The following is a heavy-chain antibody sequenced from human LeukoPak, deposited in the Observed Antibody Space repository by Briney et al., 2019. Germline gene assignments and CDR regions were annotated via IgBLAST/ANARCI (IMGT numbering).Heavy chain of an antibody. Sequence: SETLSLTCAVSGGSISNGNWWSWVRQPPGRGLEWIGEISHSGTTNYNPSLKTQVTISLDYSKNQFSLKLSSVTAADTAVYYCARVGSSGYYPFDYWGQGTLVTVSS. CDR1: GGSISNGNW. V-gene: IGHV4-4*02. J-gene: IGHJ4*02. CDR2: ISHSGTT. D-gene: IGHD3-22*01. CDR3: ARVGSSGYYPFDY.